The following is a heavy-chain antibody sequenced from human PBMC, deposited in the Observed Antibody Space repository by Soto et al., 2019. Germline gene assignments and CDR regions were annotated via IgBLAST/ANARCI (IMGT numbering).Heavy chain of an antibody. CDR3: ARAPYYYDTSGYLYY. V-gene: IGHV3-48*04. J-gene: IGHJ4*02. D-gene: IGHD3-22*01. CDR2: ISSSGSTI. CDR1: GFTFNSYW. Sequence: GGSLRLSFAASGFTFNSYWMNWVRQAPGKGLEWVSYISSSGSTIYYADSVKGLFTISRDNAKNSLYLQMNSLRAEETAIYYCARAPYYYDTSGYLYYWGQGTLVTVSS.